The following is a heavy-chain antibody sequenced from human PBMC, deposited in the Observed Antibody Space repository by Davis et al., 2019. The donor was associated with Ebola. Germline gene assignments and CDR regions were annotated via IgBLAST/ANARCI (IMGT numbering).Heavy chain of an antibody. CDR1: GFTFSGPA. J-gene: IGHJ6*02. V-gene: IGHV3-73*01. Sequence: GESLKISCAASGFTFSGPAMHWVRQASGKGLEWVGRIRSKANSYATAYAASVKGRFTISRDDSKNTAYLQMNSLRDEDTAVYYCAREDAGYCSGGSCYNYYYYGMDVWGQGTTVTVSS. CDR2: IRSKANSYAT. D-gene: IGHD2-15*01. CDR3: AREDAGYCSGGSCYNYYYYGMDV.